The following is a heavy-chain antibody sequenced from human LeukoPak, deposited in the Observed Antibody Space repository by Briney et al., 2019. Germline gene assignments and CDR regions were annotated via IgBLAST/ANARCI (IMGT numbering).Heavy chain of an antibody. CDR3: ARERAPRITMVRGMPFDI. D-gene: IGHD3-10*01. J-gene: IGHJ3*02. Sequence: SETLSLTCTVSGGSISSSSYYWGWIRQPPGKGLEWIGSIYYSGSTYYNPSLKSRVTISVDTSKNQFSLKLSSVTAADTAVYYCARERAPRITMVRGMPFDIWGQGTMVTVSS. CDR2: IYYSGST. CDR1: GGSISSSSYY. V-gene: IGHV4-39*07.